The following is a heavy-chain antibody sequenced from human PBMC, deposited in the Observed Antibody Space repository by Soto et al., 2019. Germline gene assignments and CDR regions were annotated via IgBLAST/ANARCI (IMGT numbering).Heavy chain of an antibody. CDR3: ARGRKRPSPEGGVDV. Sequence: QVQLQESGPGLVKPSETLSLTCTVSADFFSTYFWTWIRQPPGKGLEYIGHIYYSGRTIYSPPLKSRVTISIDTSKNQFSLNMTSVTPADTAVYYCARGRKRPSPEGGVDVWGQGTTVTVSS. J-gene: IGHJ6*02. D-gene: IGHD6-25*01. CDR1: ADFFSTYF. CDR2: IYYSGRT. V-gene: IGHV4-59*01.